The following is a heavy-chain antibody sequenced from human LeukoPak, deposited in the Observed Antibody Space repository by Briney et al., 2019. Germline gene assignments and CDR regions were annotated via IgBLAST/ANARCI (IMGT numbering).Heavy chain of an antibody. D-gene: IGHD3-16*01. Sequence: RGSLRLSCAASGFTFGTYWMHWVRQAPGKGLVWVSRLDSDGTDTGYADSVKGRFTISRDNAKNTLYLQMNSLRAEDTAVYYCARPRAYDSRDLDYWGQGTLVTVSS. V-gene: IGHV3-74*01. J-gene: IGHJ4*02. CDR3: ARPRAYDSRDLDY. CDR1: GFTFGTYW. CDR2: LDSDGTDT.